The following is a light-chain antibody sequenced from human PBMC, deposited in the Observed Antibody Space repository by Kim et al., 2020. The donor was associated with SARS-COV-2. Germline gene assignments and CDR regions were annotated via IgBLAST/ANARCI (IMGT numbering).Light chain of an antibody. CDR3: AAWDDSLRGYV. V-gene: IGLV1-44*01. CDR2: SNT. CDR1: RSNIRSNC. Sequence: GQGVSISGYGSRSNIRSNCANWYQSLPGTAPKTHIHSNTERPCGVPDRFSGSKSGSSASRAISGLQSEDEADYYCAAWDDSLRGYVFGTGTKVTVL. J-gene: IGLJ1*01.